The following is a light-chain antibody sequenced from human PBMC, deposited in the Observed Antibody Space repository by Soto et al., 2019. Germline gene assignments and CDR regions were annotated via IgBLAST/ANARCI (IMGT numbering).Light chain of an antibody. J-gene: IGKJ2*01. CDR3: RQFSNNSPET. V-gene: IGKV1-5*01. CDR1: ESLGNW. CDR2: EAS. Sequence: DIEMTQTPSTLSASVGDRVTITCRASESLGNWLAWYQQHPGKAPTLLISEASTLESGVPSRFCGSGSGTEFTLLIIGIQPGDFASSYCRQFSNNSPETFGQGTKVDIK.